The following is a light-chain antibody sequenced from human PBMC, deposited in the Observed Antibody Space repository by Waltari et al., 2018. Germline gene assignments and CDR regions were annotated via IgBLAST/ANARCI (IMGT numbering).Light chain of an antibody. CDR3: AAWDDSLSGLV. CDR1: SSNTGSNY. CDR2: KNN. Sequence: QSVLTQPPSASGTPRQKVTIPCNGSSSNTGSNYVYWYQQFPGTAPKLLIFKNNQRPSGVPDRFSDSKSGTSASLAINGLRSEDEADYYCAAWDDSLSGLVLGGGTKVTVL. V-gene: IGLV1-47*01. J-gene: IGLJ3*02.